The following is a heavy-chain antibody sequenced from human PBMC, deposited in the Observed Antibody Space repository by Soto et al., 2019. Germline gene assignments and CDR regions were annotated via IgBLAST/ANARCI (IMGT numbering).Heavy chain of an antibody. V-gene: IGHV3-7*01. CDR1: GFTFSRFW. CDR3: ICDCDRKGGY. CDR2: IDQEGRQK. J-gene: IGHJ4*02. D-gene: IGHD2-21*02. Sequence: EVQLVESGGGLVQPGGSLRLSCAVSGFTFSRFWISWVRQAPGKGLEWVANIDQEGRQKYYVDSVKGRFTISRDNAKNSLFLQMNSLRVEDTAFYYCICDCDRKGGYWGQGTLVTVSS.